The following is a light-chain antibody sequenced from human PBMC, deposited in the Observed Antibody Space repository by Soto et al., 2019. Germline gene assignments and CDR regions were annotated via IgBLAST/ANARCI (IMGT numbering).Light chain of an antibody. CDR2: GAS. J-gene: IGKJ1*01. CDR1: QSISSN. CDR3: QQYNNWPRT. V-gene: IGKV3-15*01. Sequence: EIVLTQSPGTLSLSPGEGATLSCRASQSISSNLAWYQQKPGQAPRLLIYGASTRATGIPAWFSGSGSGTDFTLTISSLQSEDFAVYYCQQYNNWPRTFGQGTRVEIK.